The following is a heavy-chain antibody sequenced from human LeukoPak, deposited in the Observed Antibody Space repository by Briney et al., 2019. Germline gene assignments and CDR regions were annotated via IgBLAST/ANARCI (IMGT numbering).Heavy chain of an antibody. Sequence: ASVKVSCKASGYTFTAYYLHWVRQAPGQGLEWMGWINPNNGDSKSAQKFQDRVIMTRDTSIRTAYMELGSLRSDDTAVYYCARDRAYDSSGYPDYWGQGTLVTVSS. CDR2: INPNNGDS. V-gene: IGHV1-2*02. CDR3: ARDRAYDSSGYPDY. J-gene: IGHJ4*02. CDR1: GYTFTAYY. D-gene: IGHD3-22*01.